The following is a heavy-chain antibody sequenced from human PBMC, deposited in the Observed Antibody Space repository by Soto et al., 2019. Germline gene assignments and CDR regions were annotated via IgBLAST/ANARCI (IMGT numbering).Heavy chain of an antibody. D-gene: IGHD2-15*01. V-gene: IGHV3-23*01. CDR3: VKSDGCGGGTCYTGTYHYFDV. CDR1: GFTSSTYA. CDR2: ISESGGHT. J-gene: IGHJ2*01. Sequence: HPGGSLRLSCAASGFTSSTYALNWVRQAPGKGLEWVSTISESGGHTYYADSVKGRFTISRDKSKNTLFLQMNSLRVDDTAVYYCVKSDGCGGGTCYTGTYHYFDVWGRGTLVTVSS.